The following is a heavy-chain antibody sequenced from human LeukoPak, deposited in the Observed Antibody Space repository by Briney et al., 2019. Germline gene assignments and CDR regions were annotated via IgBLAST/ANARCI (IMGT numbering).Heavy chain of an antibody. V-gene: IGHV3-64D*06. D-gene: IGHD3-10*01. CDR1: GFTFSSYA. CDR2: ISSNGGST. Sequence: PGGSLRLSCAASGFTFSSYAMSWVRQAPGKGLEYVSAISSNGGSTYYADSVKGRFTISRDNSKNTLYLQMSSLRAEDTAVYYCVKDGSGSYYTYYFDYWGQGTLVTVSS. CDR3: VKDGSGSYYTYYFDY. J-gene: IGHJ4*02.